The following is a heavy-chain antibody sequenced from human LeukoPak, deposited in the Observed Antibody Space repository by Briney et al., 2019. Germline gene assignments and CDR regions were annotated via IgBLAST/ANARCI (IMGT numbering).Heavy chain of an antibody. Sequence: GGSLRLSCTASGFAFKTFAMHWVRQAPGSGLEWVALISYESDNKYYADPVKGRFTISRDNSKNTLYLQMNSLRSEDTAMYYCAKEEGNTLGDYWGQGTMVTVSS. CDR3: AKEEGNTLGDY. J-gene: IGHJ4*02. D-gene: IGHD7-27*01. CDR1: GFAFKTFA. CDR2: ISYESDNK. V-gene: IGHV3-30*04.